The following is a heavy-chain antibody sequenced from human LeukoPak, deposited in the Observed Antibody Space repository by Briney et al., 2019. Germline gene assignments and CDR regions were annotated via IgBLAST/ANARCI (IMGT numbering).Heavy chain of an antibody. Sequence: GGSLRLSCAASGFTFSSYWMSWVRQAPGKGLEWVANIKQGGSEKYYVDSVKGRFTISRDNAKNSLYLQMNSLRAEDTAVYYCARDDSSELYCTNGVCSPVAFDYWGQGTLVTVSS. CDR1: GFTFSSYW. J-gene: IGHJ4*02. CDR3: ARDDSSELYCTNGVCSPVAFDY. D-gene: IGHD2-8*01. CDR2: IKQGGSEK. V-gene: IGHV3-7*01.